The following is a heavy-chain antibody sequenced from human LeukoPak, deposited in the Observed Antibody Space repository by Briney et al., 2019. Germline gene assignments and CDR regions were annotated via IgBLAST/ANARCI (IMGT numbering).Heavy chain of an antibody. D-gene: IGHD2-2*02. CDR1: GGSFSGYY. Sequence: PSETLSLTCAVYGGSFSGYYWSWIRQPPGKGLEWIGEINHSGSTNYNPSLKSRVTISVDTSKNQFSLKLSSVTAADTAVYYCARGAPILGYCSSTSCYTRLSYYYYGMDVWGQGTTVTVSS. CDR3: ARGAPILGYCSSTSCYTRLSYYYYGMDV. J-gene: IGHJ6*02. V-gene: IGHV4-34*01. CDR2: INHSGST.